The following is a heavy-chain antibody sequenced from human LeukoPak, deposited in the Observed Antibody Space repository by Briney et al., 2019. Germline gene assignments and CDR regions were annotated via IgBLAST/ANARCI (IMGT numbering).Heavy chain of an antibody. J-gene: IGHJ4*02. Sequence: SETLSLTCTVSGGSISSGDYYWSWIRQPPGKGLEWIGYIYYSGSTYYNPSLKSRVTISVDTSKNQFSPKLSSVTAADTAVYYCARGSYDTPSFDYWGQGTLVTVSS. CDR3: ARGSYDTPSFDY. V-gene: IGHV4-30-4*08. CDR1: GGSISSGDYY. CDR2: IYYSGST. D-gene: IGHD1-26*01.